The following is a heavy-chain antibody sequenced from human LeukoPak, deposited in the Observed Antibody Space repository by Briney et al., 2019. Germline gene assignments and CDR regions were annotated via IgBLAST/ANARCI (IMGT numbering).Heavy chain of an antibody. CDR3: ATDLGLVHDYSNYN. D-gene: IGHD4-11*01. V-gene: IGHV1-18*01. Sequence: GASVKVSCKASGYTFTSYGISWVRQAPGQGLEWMGWISAYNGNTNYAQKFQGRVTMTEDTSTDTAYMELSSLRSEDTAVYYCATDLGLVHDYSNYNWGQGTLVTVSS. CDR2: ISAYNGNT. CDR1: GYTFTSYG. J-gene: IGHJ4*02.